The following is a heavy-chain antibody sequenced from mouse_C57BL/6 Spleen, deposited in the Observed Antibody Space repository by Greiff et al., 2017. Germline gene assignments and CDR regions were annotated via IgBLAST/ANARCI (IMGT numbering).Heavy chain of an antibody. CDR2: ISDGGSYT. CDR1: GFTFSSYA. Sequence: EVQLVESGGGLVKPGGSLKLSCAASGFTFSSYAMSWVRQTPEKRLEWVATISDGGSYTYYPDTVKGRFTLSRDNATNNLYLQMSHLKSEDTAMYYCARSLYYYGSKGWCADWGQGTSVTVSS. J-gene: IGHJ4*01. CDR3: ARSLYYYGSKGWCAD. V-gene: IGHV5-4*01. D-gene: IGHD1-1*01.